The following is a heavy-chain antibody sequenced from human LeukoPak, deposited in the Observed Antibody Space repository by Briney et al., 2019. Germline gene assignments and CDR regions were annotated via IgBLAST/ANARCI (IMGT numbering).Heavy chain of an antibody. D-gene: IGHD6-19*01. CDR3: ARVAVTGSEPRGLWY. J-gene: IGHJ4*02. CDR1: GGSISSSSYY. V-gene: IGHV4-39*07. CDR2: IYYSGST. Sequence: SETLSLTCTVTGGSISSSSYYWGWIRQPPGKGLEWIGSIYYSGSTYYNPSLKSRVTISVDTSKNQFSLKLSSVTAADTAVYYCARVAVTGSEPRGLWYWGQGTLVTASS.